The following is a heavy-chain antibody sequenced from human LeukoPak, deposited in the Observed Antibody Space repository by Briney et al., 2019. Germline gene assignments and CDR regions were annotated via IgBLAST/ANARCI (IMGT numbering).Heavy chain of an antibody. CDR2: INPNSGST. J-gene: IGHJ1*01. CDR1: GYTFTGYY. V-gene: IGHV1-2*02. CDR3: ARGDYIISAEYFQH. D-gene: IGHD3-3*02. Sequence: GASVKVSCKASGYTFTGYYMHWVRQAPGQGLEWMGWINPNSGSTNYAQKFQGRVTMTRDTSISTAYMELSRLRSDDTAVYYCARGDYIISAEYFQHWGQGTLVTVSS.